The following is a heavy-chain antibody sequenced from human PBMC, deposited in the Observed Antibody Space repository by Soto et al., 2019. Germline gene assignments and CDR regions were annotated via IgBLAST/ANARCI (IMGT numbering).Heavy chain of an antibody. CDR2: IIPILGIE. D-gene: IGHD6-19*01. CDR3: ARDRSSDPNYSYYMDV. V-gene: IGHV1-69*04. Sequence: QVQLVQSGAEVKKTGCSVKVSCKASGGTFSSYAISWVRQAPGQGLEWMGRIIPILGIENYAQKFQDRVTINADKSSSTVYMELSSLRSADTAVYYCARDRSSDPNYSYYMDVWRKGTTVTVSS. J-gene: IGHJ6*03. CDR1: GGTFSSYA.